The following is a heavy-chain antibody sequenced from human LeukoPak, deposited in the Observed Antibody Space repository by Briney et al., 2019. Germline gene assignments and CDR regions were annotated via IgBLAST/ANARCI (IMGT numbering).Heavy chain of an antibody. D-gene: IGHD3-10*01. J-gene: IGHJ4*02. CDR3: ARDRARYYFDY. CDR1: GNTFTSYG. V-gene: IGHV1-18*04. Sequence: ASVKVSCKASGNTFTSYGISWVRQAPGQGLEWMGWISAYNGNTNYAQKLQGRVTMTTDTSTSTAYMELRSLRSDDAAVYYCARDRARYYFDYWGQGTLVTVSS. CDR2: ISAYNGNT.